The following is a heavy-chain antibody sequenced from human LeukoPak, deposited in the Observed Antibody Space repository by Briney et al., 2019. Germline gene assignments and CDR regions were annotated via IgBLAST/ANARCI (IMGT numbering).Heavy chain of an antibody. CDR3: ARGRGYSSSSGEVNFDY. CDR2: TYYRSKWYN. D-gene: IGHD6-6*01. J-gene: IGHJ4*02. V-gene: IGHV6-1*01. Sequence: SQTLSLTCAISGDSVSSNSAAWNWIRQSPSRGLEWLGRTYYRSKWYNDYAVSVKSRITINPDTSKNQFSLQLNSVTPEDTAVYYCARGRGYSSSSGEVNFDYWGQGTLVTVSS. CDR1: GDSVSSNSAA.